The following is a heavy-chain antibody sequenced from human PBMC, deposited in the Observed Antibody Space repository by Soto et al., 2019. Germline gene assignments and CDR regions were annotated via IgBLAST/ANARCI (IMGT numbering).Heavy chain of an antibody. J-gene: IGHJ6*02. CDR3: ASSPPRFGMDV. CDR1: GFSFSSYY. V-gene: IGHV4-59*01. Sequence: PSETLSLTCTVSGFSFSSYYLSWVRQPPGKGLEWIGYIYYSGSTKYNPSFKSRVTKLADTTKNKTSQKLSSVTAADPAVYYCASSPPRFGMDVWGQGTTVTVSS. CDR2: IYYSGST.